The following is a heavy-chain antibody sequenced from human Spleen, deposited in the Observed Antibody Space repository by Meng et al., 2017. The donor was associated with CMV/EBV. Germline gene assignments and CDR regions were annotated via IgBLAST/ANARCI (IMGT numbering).Heavy chain of an antibody. J-gene: IGHJ4*02. CDR1: GFTFSSYA. CDR2: ISYDGSNK. Sequence: GGSLRLSCAASGFTFSSYAMHWVRQAPGKGLEWVAVISYDGSNKYYADSVKGRFTISRDNSKNTLYLQMNSLRAEDTAVYYCAREFYDFWSGYYAFPGYRGQGTLVTVSS. D-gene: IGHD3-3*01. CDR3: AREFYDFWSGYYAFPGY. V-gene: IGHV3-30*04.